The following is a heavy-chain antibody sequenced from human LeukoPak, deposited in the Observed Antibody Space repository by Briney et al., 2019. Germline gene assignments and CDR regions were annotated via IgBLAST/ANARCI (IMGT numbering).Heavy chain of an antibody. CDR1: GGTFSIYA. CDR3: AREDYYGSGSYSPFDY. Sequence: ASVTVSFKASGGTFSIYAISWVRQAPGQGLEWMGGIIPIFGTANYAQKFQGRVTITADESTSTAYMELSSLRSEDTAVYYCAREDYYGSGSYSPFDYWGQGTLVTVSS. J-gene: IGHJ4*02. D-gene: IGHD3-10*01. V-gene: IGHV1-69*13. CDR2: IIPIFGTA.